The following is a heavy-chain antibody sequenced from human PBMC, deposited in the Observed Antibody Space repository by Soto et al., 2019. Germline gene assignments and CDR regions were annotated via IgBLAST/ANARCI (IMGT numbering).Heavy chain of an antibody. V-gene: IGHV4-34*01. Sequence: PSETLSLTCAVYGGSFSGYYWSWIRQPPGKGLEWIGETNHSGSTNYNPSLKSRVTISVDTSKNQFSLKLSSVTAADTAVYYCARLGVAARQGFDYWGQGTLVTVS. CDR3: ARLGVAARQGFDY. CDR2: TNHSGST. D-gene: IGHD6-6*01. CDR1: GGSFSGYY. J-gene: IGHJ4*02.